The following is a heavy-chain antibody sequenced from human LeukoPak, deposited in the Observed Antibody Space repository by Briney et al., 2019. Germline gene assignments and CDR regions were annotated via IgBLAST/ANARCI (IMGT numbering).Heavy chain of an antibody. J-gene: IGHJ4*02. CDR1: GFTFSSYS. CDR2: ISSGSESST. CDR3: AMEYSSSYYFDY. V-gene: IGHV3-48*02. Sequence: GGSLRLSCAASGFTFSSYSMNWVRQVPGKGLEWVSYISSGSESSTYYADSVKGRFTISRDNAKNSLYLQMNSLRDEDTAVYYCAMEYSSSYYFDYWGQGTLVTVSS. D-gene: IGHD6-13*01.